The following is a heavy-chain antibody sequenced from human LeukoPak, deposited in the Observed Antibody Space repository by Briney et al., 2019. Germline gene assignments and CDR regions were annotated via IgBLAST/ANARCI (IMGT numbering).Heavy chain of an antibody. CDR3: AGDRNDFWSGHYTYYFDY. CDR1: GFTFSSYA. CDR2: ISYDGSNK. Sequence: GGSLRLSCAASGFTFSSYAMHWVRQAPGKGLEWVAVISYDGSNKYYADSVKGRFTISRDNSKNTLYLQMNSLRAEDTAVYYCAGDRNDFWSGHYTYYFDYWGQGTLVTVSS. D-gene: IGHD3-3*01. V-gene: IGHV3-30-3*01. J-gene: IGHJ4*02.